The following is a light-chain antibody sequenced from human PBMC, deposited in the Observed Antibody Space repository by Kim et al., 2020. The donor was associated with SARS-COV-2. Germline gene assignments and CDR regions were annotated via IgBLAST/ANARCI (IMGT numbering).Light chain of an antibody. V-gene: IGKV1-5*03. CDR2: KAS. CDR1: QSISSW. CDR3: QQYNSYSGT. Sequence: ASVGDRVPITCRASQSISSWLAWYQQKPGKAPKLLIYKASSLESGVPSRFSGSGSGTEFTLTISSLQPDDFATYYCQQYNSYSGTFGPGTKVDIK. J-gene: IGKJ3*01.